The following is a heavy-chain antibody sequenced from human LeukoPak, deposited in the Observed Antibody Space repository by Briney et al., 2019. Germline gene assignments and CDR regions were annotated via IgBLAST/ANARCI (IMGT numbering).Heavy chain of an antibody. J-gene: IGHJ5*02. Sequence: GASVKVSCKASGGTFSSYAISWVRQAPGQGLEWMGRIIPIFGIANYAQKFQGRVTITADKSTSTAYVELSSLRSEDTAVYYCARAGSSLVWFDPWGQGTLVTVSS. CDR2: IIPIFGIA. D-gene: IGHD6-6*01. CDR3: ARAGSSLVWFDP. CDR1: GGTFSSYA. V-gene: IGHV1-69*04.